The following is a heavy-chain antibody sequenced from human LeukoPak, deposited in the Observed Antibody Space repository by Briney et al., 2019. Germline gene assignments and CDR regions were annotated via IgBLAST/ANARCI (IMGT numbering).Heavy chain of an antibody. V-gene: IGHV3-30-3*01. Sequence: GGSLRLSCAASGFTFSSYAMHWVRQAPGKGLEWVAVISYDGSNKYYADSVKGRFTISGDNSKNTLYLQMNSLRAEDTAVYYCARAAGYSSSGDAFDIWGQGTMVTVSS. CDR3: ARAAGYSSSGDAFDI. CDR1: GFTFSSYA. D-gene: IGHD6-13*01. J-gene: IGHJ3*02. CDR2: ISYDGSNK.